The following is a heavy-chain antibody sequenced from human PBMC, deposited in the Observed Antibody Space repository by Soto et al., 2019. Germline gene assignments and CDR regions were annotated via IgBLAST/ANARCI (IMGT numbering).Heavy chain of an antibody. V-gene: IGHV4-59*01. Sequence: SETLSLTCTVSGASISSYYWSWIRQPPGKGLEWIGYIYYSGSTNYNPSLKSRVTISVDTSKNQFSLKLSSVTAADTAVYYCARVASHAFDIWGQGTMVTVSS. J-gene: IGHJ3*02. CDR1: GASISSYY. CDR3: ARVASHAFDI. CDR2: IYYSGST.